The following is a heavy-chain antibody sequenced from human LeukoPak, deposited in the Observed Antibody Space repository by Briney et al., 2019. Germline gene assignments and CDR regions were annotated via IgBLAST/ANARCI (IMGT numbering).Heavy chain of an antibody. J-gene: IGHJ4*02. Sequence: PSETLSLTCAVYGGSFSGYYWSWIRQPPGKGLEWIGEINHSGSTNYNPSLKSRVTISVDTSKNQFSLKLSSVTAADTAVHYCASLPVGYRKPTFDYWGQGTLVTVSS. CDR1: GGSFSGYY. CDR3: ASLPVGYRKPTFDY. V-gene: IGHV4-34*01. D-gene: IGHD5-18*01. CDR2: INHSGST.